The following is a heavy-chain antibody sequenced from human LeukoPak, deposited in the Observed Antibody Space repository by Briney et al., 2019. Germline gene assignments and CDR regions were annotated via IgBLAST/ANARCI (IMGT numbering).Heavy chain of an antibody. CDR3: AKGRPYYYDSSGYYNYFDY. J-gene: IGHJ4*02. D-gene: IGHD3-22*01. CDR2: ISGSGGST. Sequence: PGGSLRLSCAASGFTFSSYAMSWVRQALGKGLEWVSAISGSGGSTYYADSVKGRLTISRDNSKNTLYLQMNSLRAEDTAVYYCAKGRPYYYDSSGYYNYFDYWGQGTLVTVSS. V-gene: IGHV3-23*01. CDR1: GFTFSSYA.